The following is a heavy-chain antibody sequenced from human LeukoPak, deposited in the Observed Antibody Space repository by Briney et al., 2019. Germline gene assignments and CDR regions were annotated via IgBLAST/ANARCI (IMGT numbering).Heavy chain of an antibody. J-gene: IGHJ4*02. CDR1: GGSISRSSYY. D-gene: IGHD4-17*01. Sequence: PSETLSLTCTVSGGSISRSSYYWGWIRQPPGKGLEWIGSIYYSGSTYYNPSLKSRVSISLDTSKNQFSLNLSSVTAADTAVYYCARDRFRTTVTDTPGNWGQGTLVTVSS. CDR2: IYYSGST. CDR3: ARDRFRTTVTDTPGN. V-gene: IGHV4-39*07.